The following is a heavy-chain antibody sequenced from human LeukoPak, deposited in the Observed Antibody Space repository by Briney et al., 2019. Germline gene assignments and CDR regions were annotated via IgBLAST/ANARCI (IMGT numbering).Heavy chain of an antibody. CDR3: AKEKNSYTSSAGQGY. J-gene: IGHJ4*02. CDR1: GFTFSSDG. CDR2: IRFDGSNK. Sequence: GGSLRLSCAASGFTFSSDGMHWVRQAPGKGLEWVSFIRFDGSNKYYADSVKGRLTISRDNSKNTLYLQMTSMRGGAQAVYYWAKEKNSYTSSAGQGYWGQGTLVTVSS. D-gene: IGHD6-6*01. V-gene: IGHV3-30*02.